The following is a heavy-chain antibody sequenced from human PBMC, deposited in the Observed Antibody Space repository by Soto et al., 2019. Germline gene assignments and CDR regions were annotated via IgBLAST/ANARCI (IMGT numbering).Heavy chain of an antibody. Sequence: GGSLRLSCAASGFTFSSYAMHWVRQAPGKGLEWVAVISYDGSNKYYADSVKGRFTISRDNSKNTLYLQMNSLRAEDTAVYYCARAGRHIVVVTATPGGMDVWGQGTTGTVSS. CDR3: ARAGRHIVVVTATPGGMDV. CDR1: GFTFSSYA. J-gene: IGHJ6*02. D-gene: IGHD2-21*02. CDR2: ISYDGSNK. V-gene: IGHV3-30-3*01.